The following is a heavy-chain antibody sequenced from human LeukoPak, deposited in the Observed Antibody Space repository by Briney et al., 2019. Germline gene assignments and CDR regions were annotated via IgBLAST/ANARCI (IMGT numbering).Heavy chain of an antibody. Sequence: GGSLRLSCAASGFTFSSYEMNWVRQAPGKGLEWVSYISSSGSTIYYADSVKGRFTISRDNAKNSLYLQMNSLRAEDTAVYYCARVNTAMATIYYYYYMDVWGKGTTVTVSS. D-gene: IGHD5-18*01. CDR3: ARVNTAMATIYYYYYMDV. J-gene: IGHJ6*03. V-gene: IGHV3-48*03. CDR1: GFTFSSYE. CDR2: ISSSGSTI.